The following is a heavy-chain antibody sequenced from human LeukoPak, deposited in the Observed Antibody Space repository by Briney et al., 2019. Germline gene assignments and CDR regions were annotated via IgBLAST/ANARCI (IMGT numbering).Heavy chain of an antibody. CDR3: ARDVRGSVTSYFYYYMDV. CDR2: IKQDGSEK. Sequence: GGSLRLSCAASGFTFSSYWMSWVRQAPGKGLEWVANIKQDGSEKYSVDSVKGRFTISRDNAKNSLYLQMNSLRTEDTAVHYCARDVRGSVTSYFYYYMDVWGKGTTVTVSS. J-gene: IGHJ6*03. V-gene: IGHV3-7*01. D-gene: IGHD5-18*01. CDR1: GFTFSSYW.